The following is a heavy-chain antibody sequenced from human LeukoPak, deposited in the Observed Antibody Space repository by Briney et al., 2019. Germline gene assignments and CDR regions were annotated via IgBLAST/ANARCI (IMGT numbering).Heavy chain of an antibody. Sequence: SETLSLTCAVYGGSLSGYYWSWIRQPPGKGLEWIGEINHSGSTNYNPSLKSRVTISVDTSKNQFSLKLSSVTAADTAVYYCARGHRPTRYCSGGSCYRGPHYYYYGMDVWGKGTTVTVSS. D-gene: IGHD2-15*01. CDR1: GGSLSGYY. V-gene: IGHV4-34*01. J-gene: IGHJ6*04. CDR3: ARGHRPTRYCSGGSCYRGPHYYYYGMDV. CDR2: INHSGST.